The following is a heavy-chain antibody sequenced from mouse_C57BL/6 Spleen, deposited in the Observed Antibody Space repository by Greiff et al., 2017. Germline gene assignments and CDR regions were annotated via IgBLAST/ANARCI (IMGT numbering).Heavy chain of an antibody. CDR2: FNPGSGGT. Sequence: VQLQQSGAELVRPGTSVKVSCKASGYAFTNYLIEWVKQRPGQGLEWIGVFNPGSGGTNYDEKFKGKATLTADKSSSTAYMQLSSLTSEDSAVYFCARGNPDFYFDYWGQGTTLTVSS. J-gene: IGHJ2*01. CDR3: ARGNPDFYFDY. CDR1: GYAFTNYL. V-gene: IGHV1-54*01.